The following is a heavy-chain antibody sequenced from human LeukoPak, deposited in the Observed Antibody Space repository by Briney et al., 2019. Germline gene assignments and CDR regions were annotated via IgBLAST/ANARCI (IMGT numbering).Heavy chain of an antibody. D-gene: IGHD4-17*01. CDR3: VWDYGDYVMDV. V-gene: IGHV3-30*04. Sequence: GGSLRLSCAASGFTFSSYAMHWVRQAPGKGLEWVALISYDGSNKDYTDPVKGRFTISRDNSKNTLYLQLNSLRAEDTAVYYCVWDYGDYVMDVWGLGTTVIVTS. J-gene: IGHJ6*02. CDR2: ISYDGSNK. CDR1: GFTFSSYA.